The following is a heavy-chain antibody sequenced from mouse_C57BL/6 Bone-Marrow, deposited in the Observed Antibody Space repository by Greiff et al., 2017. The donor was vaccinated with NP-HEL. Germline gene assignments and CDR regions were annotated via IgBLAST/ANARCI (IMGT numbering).Heavy chain of an antibody. Sequence: VKLMESGAELMKPGASVKLSCKATGYTFTGYWIEWVKQRPGHGLEWIGEILPGSGSTNYNEKFKGKATFTADTSSNTAYMQLSSLTTEDSAIYYCARRPRYPARGNYAMDYWGQGTSVTVSS. D-gene: IGHD3-3*01. CDR3: ARRPRYPARGNYAMDY. J-gene: IGHJ4*01. CDR1: GYTFTGYW. CDR2: ILPGSGST. V-gene: IGHV1-9*01.